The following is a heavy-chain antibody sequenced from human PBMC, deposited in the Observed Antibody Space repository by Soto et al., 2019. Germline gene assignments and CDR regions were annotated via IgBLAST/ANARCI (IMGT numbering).Heavy chain of an antibody. CDR3: AKDRMGASGWFDP. V-gene: IGHV3-23*01. CDR1: GFSFSSYT. D-gene: IGHD1-26*01. CDR2: VSGNGGNT. Sequence: XGSLLLSCVASGFSFSSYTMNWVRQAPGKGLEWVSGVSGNGGNTYYADSVKGRFSISRDNSKNTLYLQLNSLRAEDTAIYYCAKDRMGASGWFDPWGQGTPVTVSS. J-gene: IGHJ5*02.